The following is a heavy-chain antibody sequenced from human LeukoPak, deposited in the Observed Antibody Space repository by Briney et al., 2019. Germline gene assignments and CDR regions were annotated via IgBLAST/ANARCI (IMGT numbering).Heavy chain of an antibody. CDR1: GDSVSSNSAA. CDR3: AREGQVGATRVGAFDI. D-gene: IGHD1-26*01. J-gene: IGHJ3*02. V-gene: IGHV6-1*01. Sequence: KSSQTLSLTCAISGDSVSSNSAAWNWIRQSPSRGLEWLGRTYYRSKWYNDYAVSVKSRITINPDTSKNQFSLQLNSVTPEDTAVYYCAREGQVGATRVGAFDIWGQGTMVTVSS. CDR2: TYYRSKWYN.